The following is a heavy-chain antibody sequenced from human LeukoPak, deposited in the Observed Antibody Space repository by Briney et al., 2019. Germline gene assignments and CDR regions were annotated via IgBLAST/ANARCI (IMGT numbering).Heavy chain of an antibody. V-gene: IGHV3-30-3*01. Sequence: PGRSLRLSCAASGFTFSSYAMHWVRQAPGKGLEWVAVISYDGSNKYYADSVKGRFTISRDNSKNTLYLQMNSLRAEDTAVYYCARGIPGGMRYYFDYWGQGTLVTVSS. CDR3: ARGIPGGMRYYFDY. J-gene: IGHJ4*02. D-gene: IGHD4-23*01. CDR2: ISYDGSNK. CDR1: GFTFSSYA.